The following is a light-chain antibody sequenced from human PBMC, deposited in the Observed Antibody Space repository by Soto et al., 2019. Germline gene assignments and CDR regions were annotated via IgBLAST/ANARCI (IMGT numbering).Light chain of an antibody. V-gene: IGKV3-20*01. CDR2: GAS. Sequence: DIVLTQSPGTLSLSPGERATLSCRASQSVSSSYLAWYQQKRGQALRLLIYGASSRATGIPDRFSGSGSGTDFTLTISRLEPEDFAVYYCQHYGSSRTFGQGTKVEIK. CDR3: QHYGSSRT. CDR1: QSVSSSY. J-gene: IGKJ1*01.